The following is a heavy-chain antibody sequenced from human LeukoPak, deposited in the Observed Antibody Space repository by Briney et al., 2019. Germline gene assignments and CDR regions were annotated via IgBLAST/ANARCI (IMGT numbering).Heavy chain of an antibody. Sequence: PGGSLRLSCAASGFTFSSYGMHWVRQAPGKGLEWVAFIRYDGSNKYYADSVKGLFTISRDNSKNTLYLQMNSLRAEDTAVYYCAKDGRVVTNFDYWGQGTLVTVSS. CDR3: AKDGRVVTNFDY. D-gene: IGHD4-23*01. CDR2: IRYDGSNK. V-gene: IGHV3-30*02. CDR1: GFTFSSYG. J-gene: IGHJ4*02.